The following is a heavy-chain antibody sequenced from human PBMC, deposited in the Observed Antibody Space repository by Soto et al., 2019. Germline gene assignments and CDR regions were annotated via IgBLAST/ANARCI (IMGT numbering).Heavy chain of an antibody. V-gene: IGHV3-23*01. CDR3: ARDVGLDSDDFFAY. CDR2: IRGDGGQT. CDR1: GFTFTSYG. D-gene: IGHD3-9*01. Sequence: VQLFASGGGSARPWGSLRLSCTASGFTFTSYGMGWVRQAPGKGLPWVSPIRGDGGQTHYTDSVKGRFSISRDNSKNTVYLQMDSLRAEDTAMYFCARDVGLDSDDFFAYWGPGTQVTGSS. J-gene: IGHJ4*02.